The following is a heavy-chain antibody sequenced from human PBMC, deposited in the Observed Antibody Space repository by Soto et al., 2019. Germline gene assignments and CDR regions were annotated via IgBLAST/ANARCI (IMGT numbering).Heavy chain of an antibody. CDR1: GDSVSSNSAG. CDR2: PYYKSKWYY. D-gene: IGHD1-1*01. CDR3: ARGSWDDVSGHYYMDV. V-gene: IGHV6-1*01. Sequence: QVQLQQSSPGLVKPSQALSLTCDISGDSVSSNSAGWNWIRQTPSRGLEWLGRPYYKSKWYYTYAASVKSRITVSPDTSKNQFSLQLTSVTPEDTAVYYCARGSWDDVSGHYYMDVWDKGTTVTVSS. J-gene: IGHJ6*03.